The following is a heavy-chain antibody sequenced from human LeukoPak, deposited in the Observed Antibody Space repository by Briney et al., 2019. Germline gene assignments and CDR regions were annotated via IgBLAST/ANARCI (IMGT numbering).Heavy chain of an antibody. Sequence: GGSLRLSCAASGFTFSSSAMSWVRQAPGKGLEWVSAISGSGGSTYYADSVKGRFTISRDNSKNTLYLQMNSLRAEDTAVYYCAKPPPRSGSYSPGVYWGQGTLVTVSS. J-gene: IGHJ4*02. CDR3: AKPPPRSGSYSPGVY. V-gene: IGHV3-23*01. D-gene: IGHD1-26*01. CDR2: ISGSGGST. CDR1: GFTFSSSA.